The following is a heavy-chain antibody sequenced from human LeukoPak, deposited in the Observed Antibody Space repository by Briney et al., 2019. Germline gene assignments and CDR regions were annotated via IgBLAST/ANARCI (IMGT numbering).Heavy chain of an antibody. D-gene: IGHD2/OR15-2a*01. CDR2: IYHSGST. CDR1: GGSISSSNW. CDR3: ASAPHVNYFDF. Sequence: PSGTLSLTCAVSGGSISSSNWWGWVRQPPGKGLEWIGEIYHSGSTNYNPALKSRVTISIDTSKNQFSLKLSSVTAADTAVYYCASAPHVNYFDFWGQGALVTVST. V-gene: IGHV4-4*02. J-gene: IGHJ4*02.